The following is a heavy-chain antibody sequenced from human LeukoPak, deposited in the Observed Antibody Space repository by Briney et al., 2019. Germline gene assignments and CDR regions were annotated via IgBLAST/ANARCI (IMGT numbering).Heavy chain of an antibody. Sequence: PSETLSLTCTVSGGSISSSSYYWGWIRQPPGKGLEWIGSIYYSGSTYYNPSLKSRVTISVDTSKNQFSLKLSSVTAADTAVYYCARGLPWLVELATPFDYWGQGTLVTVSS. D-gene: IGHD6-19*01. CDR1: GGSISSSSYY. CDR2: IYYSGST. CDR3: ARGLPWLVELATPFDY. V-gene: IGHV4-39*01. J-gene: IGHJ4*02.